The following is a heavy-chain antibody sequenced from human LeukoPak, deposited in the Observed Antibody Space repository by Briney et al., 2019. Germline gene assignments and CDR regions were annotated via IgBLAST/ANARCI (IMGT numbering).Heavy chain of an antibody. J-gene: IGHJ4*02. V-gene: IGHV4-59*01. CDR3: ARGPYDSSGYYYFYFDY. D-gene: IGHD3-22*01. Sequence: PSETLSLTCAVSGGSISSYYWSWIRQPPGKGLEWIGYIYYSGSTNYNPSLKSRVTISVDTSKNQFSLKLSSVTAADTAVYYCARGPYDSSGYYYFYFDYWGQGTLVTVSS. CDR1: GGSISSYY. CDR2: IYYSGST.